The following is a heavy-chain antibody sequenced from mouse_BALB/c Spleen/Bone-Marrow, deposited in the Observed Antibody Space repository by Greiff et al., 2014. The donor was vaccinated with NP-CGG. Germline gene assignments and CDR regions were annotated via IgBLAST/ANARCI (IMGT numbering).Heavy chain of an antibody. Sequence: QVQLKDSGAELVRPGTSVKVSCKASGYAFTNYLIEWVKQRPGQGLEWIGVINPGSGGTNYNEKFKGKATLTADKSSSTAYMQLISLTSDDSAVYFCSRELGVFAYWGQGTLVTVSA. CDR1: GYAFTNYL. D-gene: IGHD4-1*01. CDR2: INPGSGGT. V-gene: IGHV1-54*01. CDR3: SRELGVFAY. J-gene: IGHJ3*01.